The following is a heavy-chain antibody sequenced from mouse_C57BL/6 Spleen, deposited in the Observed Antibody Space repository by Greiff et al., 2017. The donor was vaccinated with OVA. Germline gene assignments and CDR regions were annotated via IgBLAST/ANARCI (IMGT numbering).Heavy chain of an antibody. CDR3: ARHPLITTVVAHYFDY. V-gene: IGHV5-6*01. CDR1: GFTFSSYG. D-gene: IGHD1-1*01. Sequence: EVMLVESGGDLVKPGGSLKLSCAASGFTFSSYGMSWVRQTPDKRLEWVATISSGGSYTYYPDSVKGRFTISRDNAKNTLYLQMSSLKSEDTAMYYCARHPLITTVVAHYFDYWGQGTTLTVSS. CDR2: ISSGGSYT. J-gene: IGHJ2*01.